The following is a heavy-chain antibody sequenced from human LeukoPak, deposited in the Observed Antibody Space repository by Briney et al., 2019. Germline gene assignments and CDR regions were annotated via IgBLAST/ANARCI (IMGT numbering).Heavy chain of an antibody. CDR2: ISSSGSTI. J-gene: IGHJ6*04. D-gene: IGHD3-10*02. CDR3: AELGITMIGGV. V-gene: IGHV3-48*04. Sequence: GSLRLSCAASRFTFSNYNMHWVRQAPGKGLEWISYISSSGSTIYYADSVKGRFTISRDNAKNSLYLQMNSLRAEDTAVYCCAELGITMIGGVWGKGTTVTISS. CDR1: RFTFSNYN.